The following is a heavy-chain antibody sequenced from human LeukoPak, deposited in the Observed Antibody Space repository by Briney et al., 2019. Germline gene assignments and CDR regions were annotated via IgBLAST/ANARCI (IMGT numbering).Heavy chain of an antibody. Sequence: ASVKVSCKASGYTFTGYYMHWVRQAPGQGLEWMGWINPNSGGTNYAQEFQGRVTMTRDTSISTAYMELSRLRSDDTAVYYCARAGSGWLIDYWGQGTLVTVSS. CDR3: ARAGSGWLIDY. J-gene: IGHJ4*02. V-gene: IGHV1-2*02. CDR1: GYTFTGYY. D-gene: IGHD6-19*01. CDR2: INPNSGGT.